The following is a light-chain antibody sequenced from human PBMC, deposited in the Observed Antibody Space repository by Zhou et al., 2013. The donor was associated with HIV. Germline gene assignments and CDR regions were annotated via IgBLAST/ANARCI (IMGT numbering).Light chain of an antibody. CDR1: QSISNY. J-gene: IGKJ4*01. CDR3: LQYNTYPPPLT. Sequence: DIHMTQSPSSLSASVGDRVTITCRASQSISNYLAWYQQKPGKVPKLLIYAASTLQSGVPSRFSGSGSGTDFTLTIRGLQPEDSATYYCLQYNTYPPPLTFGGDQGGGRT. V-gene: IGKV1-27*01. CDR2: AAS.